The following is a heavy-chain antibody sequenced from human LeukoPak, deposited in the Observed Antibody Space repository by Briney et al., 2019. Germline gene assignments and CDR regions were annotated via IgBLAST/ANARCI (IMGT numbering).Heavy chain of an antibody. J-gene: IGHJ4*02. V-gene: IGHV4-34*01. CDR3: ARGNIAVAEYYFDY. Sequence: SETLSLTCAVYGGSFSGYYWSWIRQPPGKGLEWIGEINHSGSTNYNPSLKSRVTIPVDTSKNQFSLKLSSVTAADTAVYYCARGNIAVAEYYFDYWGQGTLVTVSS. D-gene: IGHD6-19*01. CDR2: INHSGST. CDR1: GGSFSGYY.